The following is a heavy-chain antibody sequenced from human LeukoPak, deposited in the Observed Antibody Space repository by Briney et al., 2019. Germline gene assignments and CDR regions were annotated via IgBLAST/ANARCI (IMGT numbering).Heavy chain of an antibody. CDR1: GFTFSTYA. J-gene: IGHJ4*02. CDR2: VRGSGTDT. D-gene: IGHD4-17*01. Sequence: GGSLRLSCAASGFTFSTYAMTWVRQAPGKGLEWVSAVRGSGTDTYYADSVKGRFTISRDNAKNSLYLQMNSLRAEDTAVYYCARVYDYGDYTFDYWGQGTLVTVSS. CDR3: ARVYDYGDYTFDY. V-gene: IGHV3-21*01.